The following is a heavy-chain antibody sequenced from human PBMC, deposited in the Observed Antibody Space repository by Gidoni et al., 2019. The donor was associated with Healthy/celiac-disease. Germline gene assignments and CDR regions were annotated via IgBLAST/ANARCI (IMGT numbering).Heavy chain of an antibody. J-gene: IGHJ5*02. D-gene: IGHD3-10*01. V-gene: IGHV3-30*18. Sequence: QVQPVDSGGGVVQLGRSQSLSCAPSLFPFSSYGMHWVRQAPGKGLEWVAVISYDGSNKYYADSVKGRFTSSRDNSKNTLYLQMNSLRAEDTAVYYCAKASLMVRAFDPWGQGTLVTVSS. CDR2: ISYDGSNK. CDR3: AKASLMVRAFDP. CDR1: LFPFSSYG.